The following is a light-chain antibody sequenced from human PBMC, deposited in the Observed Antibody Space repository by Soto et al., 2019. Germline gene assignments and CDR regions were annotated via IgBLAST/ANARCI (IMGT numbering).Light chain of an antibody. CDR2: EVS. J-gene: IGLJ1*01. CDR1: SSDVGSYNL. CDR3: CSYAGDSTYV. V-gene: IGLV2-23*02. Sequence: SVLTQPASVSGSPGQSITISCTGTSSDVGSYNLVSWYQQHPGKAPKLMIYEVSKRPSGVSNRFSASKSGNTASLAISGLQAEDEADYYCCSYAGDSTYVFGSGTKVT.